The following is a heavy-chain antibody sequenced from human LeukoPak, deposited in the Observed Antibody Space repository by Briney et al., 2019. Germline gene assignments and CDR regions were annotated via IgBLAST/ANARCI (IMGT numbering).Heavy chain of an antibody. Sequence: SETLSLTCAVYGGSFSGYYWSWIRQPPGKGLEWIGEINHSGSTNYNPSLKSRVTTSVDTSKNQFSLKLSSVTAADTAVYYCARGRSYYYGSGSYSWGQGTLVTVSS. D-gene: IGHD3-10*01. J-gene: IGHJ5*02. CDR2: INHSGST. CDR1: GGSFSGYY. V-gene: IGHV4-34*01. CDR3: ARGRSYYYGSGSYS.